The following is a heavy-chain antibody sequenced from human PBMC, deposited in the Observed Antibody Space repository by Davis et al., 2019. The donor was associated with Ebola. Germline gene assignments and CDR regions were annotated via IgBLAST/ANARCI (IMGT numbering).Heavy chain of an antibody. CDR3: ARRLHYDYIWGSYRYTGYFDY. CDR1: GDSFITDW. D-gene: IGHD3-16*02. Sequence: GESLKISCKGSGDSFITDWIGWVRQMPGKGLEWMGIIYPGDSDTRYSPSFQGQVTISADKSISTAYLQWSSLKASDTAMYYCARRLHYDYIWGSYRYTGYFDYWGQGTLVTVSS. V-gene: IGHV5-51*01. J-gene: IGHJ4*02. CDR2: IYPGDSDT.